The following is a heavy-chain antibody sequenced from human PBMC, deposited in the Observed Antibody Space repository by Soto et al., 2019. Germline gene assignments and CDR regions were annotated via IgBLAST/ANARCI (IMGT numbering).Heavy chain of an antibody. J-gene: IGHJ2*01. Sequence: QLQLQESGPGLVKPSETLSLTCVVSGDSIRSTYYWGWIRQPPGQGMEWIGSIYFNGNAYYNPSLESRVTMSVDTSMIQFSLNLSSVTAADTAVSYCTRRIFAHWYFDLWGRGTLVTVSS. CDR1: GDSIRSTYY. V-gene: IGHV4-39*01. D-gene: IGHD3-3*01. CDR3: TRRIFAHWYFDL. CDR2: IYFNGNA.